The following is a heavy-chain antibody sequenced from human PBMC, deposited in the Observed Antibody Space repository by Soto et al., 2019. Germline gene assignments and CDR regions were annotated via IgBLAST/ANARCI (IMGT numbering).Heavy chain of an antibody. Sequence: PGGSLRLSCAASGFTFSTFNMNWVRQAPGKGLEWVSYISSSGSTTYYADSVKGRFTISRDNAKNSLHLQMNSLRDEDTAVYYCARGLITGSQHSGGWYYFDSWGQGTQVTVSS. CDR1: GFTFSTFN. CDR3: ARGLITGSQHSGGWYYFDS. V-gene: IGHV3-48*02. D-gene: IGHD1-26*01. CDR2: ISSSGSTT. J-gene: IGHJ4*02.